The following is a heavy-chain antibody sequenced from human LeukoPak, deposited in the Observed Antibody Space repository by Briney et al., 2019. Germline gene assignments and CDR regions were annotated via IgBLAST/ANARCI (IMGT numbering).Heavy chain of an antibody. CDR1: GGSIDSYY. Sequence: SETLSLTCIVSGGSIDSYYWTWLRQPPGKGLEWIAYIFYSASTNYNPSLKSRATITVDTSKNQFSLNLRSVTAADMAVYYCGRGRTSGGYPHFDSWGQGIQVTVSS. CDR2: IFYSAST. J-gene: IGHJ4*02. CDR3: GRGRTSGGYPHFDS. D-gene: IGHD6-19*01. V-gene: IGHV4-59*01.